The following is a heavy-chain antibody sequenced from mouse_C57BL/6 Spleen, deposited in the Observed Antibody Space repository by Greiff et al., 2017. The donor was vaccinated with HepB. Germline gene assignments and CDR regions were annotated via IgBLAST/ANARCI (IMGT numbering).Heavy chain of an antibody. Sequence: QVQLKQPGAELVRPGSSVKLSCKASGYTFTSYWMHWVKQRPIQGLEWIGNIDPSDSETHYNQKFKDKATLTVDKSSSTAYMQLSSLTSEDSAVYYCARLDYYGDYWGQGTTLTVSS. CDR1: GYTFTSYW. J-gene: IGHJ2*01. CDR3: ARLDYYGDY. CDR2: IDPSDSET. D-gene: IGHD2-1*01. V-gene: IGHV1-52*01.